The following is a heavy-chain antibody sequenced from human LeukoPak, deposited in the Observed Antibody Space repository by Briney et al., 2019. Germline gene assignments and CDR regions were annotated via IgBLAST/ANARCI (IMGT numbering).Heavy chain of an antibody. D-gene: IGHD5-18*01. CDR2: ISYDGSNK. CDR1: GFTFSNYG. Sequence: GRSLRLSCAASGFTFSNYGMHWVRQAPGKGLEWVAVISYDGSNKYYADSVKGRFTISRDNSKNTLYLQMDSLRAEDTAVYFCARVGRGDIYGYGDYWGQGTLVTVSS. CDR3: ARVGRGDIYGYGDY. V-gene: IGHV3-30*03. J-gene: IGHJ4*02.